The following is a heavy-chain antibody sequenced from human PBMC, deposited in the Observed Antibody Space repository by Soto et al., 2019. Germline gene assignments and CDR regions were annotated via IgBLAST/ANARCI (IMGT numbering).Heavy chain of an antibody. CDR3: ARRWGYSFDY. D-gene: IGHD7-27*01. J-gene: IGHJ4*02. CDR2: IYYSGST. Sequence: SETLSLTCAVSGGSISSGGYSWSWLRRPPGKGLEWIGSIYYSGSTYYNPSLKSRVTISVDTSKNQFSLKLSSVTAADTAVYYCARRWGYSFDYWGQGTLVTVSS. CDR1: GGSISSGGYS. V-gene: IGHV4-39*01.